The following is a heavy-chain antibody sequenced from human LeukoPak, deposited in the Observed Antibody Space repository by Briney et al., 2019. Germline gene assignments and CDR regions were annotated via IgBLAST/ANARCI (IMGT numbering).Heavy chain of an antibody. V-gene: IGHV4-39*07. CDR3: AREGSYYDSSGSYYMDV. D-gene: IGHD3-22*01. CDR2: IYYSGST. Sequence: GSLRLSCAASGFTFSSYGMSWVRQAPGKGLEWIGSIYYSGSTYYNPSLKSRVTISVDTSKNQFSLELSSVTAADTAVYYCAREGSYYDSSGSYYMDVWGKGTTVTVSS. CDR1: GFTFSSYG. J-gene: IGHJ6*03.